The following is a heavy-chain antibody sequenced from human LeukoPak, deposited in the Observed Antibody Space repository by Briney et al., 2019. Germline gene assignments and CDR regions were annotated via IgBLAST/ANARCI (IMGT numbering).Heavy chain of an antibody. CDR3: AKNSGRGVTTSPYYYYMDV. J-gene: IGHJ6*03. D-gene: IGHD4-17*01. CDR1: GFTFSSYA. V-gene: IGHV3-23*01. CDR2: ISAGGST. Sequence: SGGSLRLSCAASGFTFSSYAMSWVRQAPGKGLEWASFISAGGSTYYADSVKGRFTISRDNSKNTLYLQMNGLTAEDTAVYYCAKNSGRGVTTSPYYYYMDVWGKGTTVTVSS.